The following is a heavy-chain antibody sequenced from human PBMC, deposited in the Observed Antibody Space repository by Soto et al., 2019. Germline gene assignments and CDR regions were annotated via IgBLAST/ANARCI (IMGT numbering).Heavy chain of an antibody. J-gene: IGHJ5*02. CDR2: MSYSGTT. CDR1: GGSISGSGYH. Sequence: QPQLQESGPGLVKPSETLSLTCTVSGGSISGSGYHWGWIRQPPGKGLEWIGTMSYSGTTYYNPSLKSRVTISIHTSANQFSLTLNSVTAADTAVYYCARIPAGYDPNWFDPWGQGTLVTVSS. D-gene: IGHD5-12*01. V-gene: IGHV4-39*01. CDR3: ARIPAGYDPNWFDP.